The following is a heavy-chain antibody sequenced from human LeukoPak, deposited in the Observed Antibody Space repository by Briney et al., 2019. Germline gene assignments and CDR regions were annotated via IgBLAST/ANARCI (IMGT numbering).Heavy chain of an antibody. Sequence: ASVKVSCKASGYTFTSYGISWVRQAPGQGLEWMGWISAYNGNTNYAQKLQGRVTMTTDTSTSTAYMELRSLRSDDTAVYYCASGYCSSTSCYCDYWGQGTLVTVSS. CDR2: ISAYNGNT. CDR1: GYTFTSYG. J-gene: IGHJ4*02. D-gene: IGHD2-2*01. V-gene: IGHV1-18*01. CDR3: ASGYCSSTSCYCDY.